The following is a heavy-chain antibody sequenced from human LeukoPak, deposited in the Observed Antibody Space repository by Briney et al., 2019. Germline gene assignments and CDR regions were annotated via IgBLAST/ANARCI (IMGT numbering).Heavy chain of an antibody. J-gene: IGHJ4*02. Sequence: SETLPLTCSVSGVSITSYYWNWIRQSPGKGLEWLGNIHSRGTTNYNPSLKSRVTLSLDTSKSQFALKVTSVTAADTAVYYCARDEYGDFQGFDFWGQGTRVTVSS. D-gene: IGHD4-17*01. CDR3: ARDEYGDFQGFDF. CDR2: IHSRGTT. V-gene: IGHV4-59*13. CDR1: GVSITSYY.